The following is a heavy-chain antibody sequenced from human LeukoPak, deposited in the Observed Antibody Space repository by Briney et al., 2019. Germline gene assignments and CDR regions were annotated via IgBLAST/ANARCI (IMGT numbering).Heavy chain of an antibody. J-gene: IGHJ6*03. Sequence: GASVKVSCKTSGFTFTGYYIHWVRQAPGQRPEWMGWINPNSGGTNYAQKFQGRVTMTRDTSISTAYMELSRLRSDDTAVYYCARAAYYYYYMDVWGKGTTVTVSS. CDR3: ARAAYYYYYMDV. CDR2: INPNSGGT. V-gene: IGHV1-2*02. CDR1: GFTFTGYY.